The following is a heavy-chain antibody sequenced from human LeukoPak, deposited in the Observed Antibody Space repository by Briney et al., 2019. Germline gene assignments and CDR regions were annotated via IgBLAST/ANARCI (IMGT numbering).Heavy chain of an antibody. V-gene: IGHV3-33*01. D-gene: IGHD5-18*01. Sequence: GGSLRLSCAASGSTFSSYGMHWVRQAPGKGLEWVAVIWYDGSNKYYADSVKGRFTISRDNSKNTLYLQMNSLRAEDTAVYYRARGDTAMALDPWGQGTLVTVSS. J-gene: IGHJ5*02. CDR2: IWYDGSNK. CDR1: GSTFSSYG. CDR3: ARGDTAMALDP.